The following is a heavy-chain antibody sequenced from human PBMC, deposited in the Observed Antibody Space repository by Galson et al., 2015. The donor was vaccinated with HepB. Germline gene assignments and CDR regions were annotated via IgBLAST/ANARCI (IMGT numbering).Heavy chain of an antibody. CDR2: IKTNTGNP. CDR3: ARDGCAYGDYSRVYYFDD. J-gene: IGHJ4*02. Sequence: SVKVSCKASGYSFTNYAINWVRQAPGQGLEWMGWIKTNTGNPTYAQGFSGRFVFSLDTSVSTAYLQISSLRAEDTAVYYCARDGCAYGDYSRVYYFDDWGQGTLVTVSS. V-gene: IGHV7-4-1*02. CDR1: GYSFTNYA. D-gene: IGHD4-17*01.